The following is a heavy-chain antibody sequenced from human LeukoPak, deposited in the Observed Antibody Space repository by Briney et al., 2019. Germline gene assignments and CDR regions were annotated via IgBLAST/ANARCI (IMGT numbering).Heavy chain of an antibody. CDR3: AKGSGSGWYYYYGMDV. CDR2: ISGSGGST. J-gene: IGHJ6*02. D-gene: IGHD6-19*01. V-gene: IGHV3-23*01. CDR1: GFTFSSYA. Sequence: PGGSLRLSCAASGFTFSSYAMSWVRQASGKGLEWVSAISGSGGSTYYADSVKGRFTISRDNSKNTLYLQMNSLRAEDTAVYYCAKGSGSGWYYYYGMDVWGQGTTVTVSS.